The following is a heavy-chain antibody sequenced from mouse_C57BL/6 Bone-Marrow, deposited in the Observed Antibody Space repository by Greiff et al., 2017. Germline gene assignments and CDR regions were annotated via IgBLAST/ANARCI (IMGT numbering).Heavy chain of an antibody. CDR3: AREGSSIYDGYYSYAMDY. Sequence: QVQLQQPGAELVMPGASVKLSCKASGYTFTSYWMHWVKQRPGQGLEWIGEIDPSDSSTNYNQKFKGKSTLTVDKSSSTAYMQLSSLTSEDSAVYYCAREGSSIYDGYYSYAMDYWGQGTSVTVSS. D-gene: IGHD2-3*01. V-gene: IGHV1-69*01. CDR1: GYTFTSYW. CDR2: IDPSDSST. J-gene: IGHJ4*01.